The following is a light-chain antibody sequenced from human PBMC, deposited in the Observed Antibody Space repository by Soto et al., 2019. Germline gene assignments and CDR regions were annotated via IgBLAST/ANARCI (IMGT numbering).Light chain of an antibody. J-gene: IGKJ1*01. Sequence: DIPMTQSPSTLSASFGDRVTITCRASQTFGRWLAWFQQKPGKAPKLLIYEASNLQSGVPSRFSGSGSGTKFTLTISSLQPDDFATYYCQQYNSYWTFGQGTKVDI. V-gene: IGKV1-5*03. CDR2: EAS. CDR3: QQYNSYWT. CDR1: QTFGRW.